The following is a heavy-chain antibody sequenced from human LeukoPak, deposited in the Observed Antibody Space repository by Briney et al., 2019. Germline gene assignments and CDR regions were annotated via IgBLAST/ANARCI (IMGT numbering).Heavy chain of an antibody. V-gene: IGHV3-20*04. D-gene: IGHD3-3*01. CDR2: INWNGGST. CDR1: GFTFDDYG. Sequence: GGSLRLSCAASGFTFDDYGMSWVRQAPGKGLEWVSGINWNGGSTGYADSVKGRFTISRDNAKKSLYLQMDSLRAEDSAVYYCASGYLDDFWSGHFWGQGTQVTVSS. CDR3: ASGYLDDFWSGHF. J-gene: IGHJ4*02.